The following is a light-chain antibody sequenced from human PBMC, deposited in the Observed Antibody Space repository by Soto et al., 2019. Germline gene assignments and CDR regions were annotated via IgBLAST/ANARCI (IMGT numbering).Light chain of an antibody. CDR3: ASWDDSLTGWV. J-gene: IGLJ3*02. CDR1: TSNIGRNT. V-gene: IGLV1-44*01. Sequence: QSVLTQPPSASGTPGQRVTISCSGSTSNIGRNTVDWFHHLPGTAPKLLIYRGSQRPSGVPDRISGSKSGTSASLAISGLQSEDEGDYYCASWDDSLTGWVFGGGTKVTVL. CDR2: RGS.